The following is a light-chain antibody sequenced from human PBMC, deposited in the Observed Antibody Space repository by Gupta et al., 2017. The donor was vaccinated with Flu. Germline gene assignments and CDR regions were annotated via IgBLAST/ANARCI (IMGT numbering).Light chain of an antibody. J-gene: IGKJ2*03. Sequence: DIVMTQSPLSLPVTPGEPASISCRSSQSLLHSTGDNYLDWYLQKPGQAPQVLIYLGSHRASGVPDRFSGSGSGKDFTLKISRVEVEDVGVYYCMQALETPASFGQGTKLEI. CDR3: MQALETPAS. CDR1: QSLLHSTGDNY. CDR2: LGS. V-gene: IGKV2-28*01.